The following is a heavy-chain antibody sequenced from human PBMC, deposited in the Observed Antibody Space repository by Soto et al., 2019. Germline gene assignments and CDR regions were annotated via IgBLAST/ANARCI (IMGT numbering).Heavy chain of an antibody. CDR3: AKQANSGSYSYFDY. CDR2: ILSDGSNQ. Sequence: GGSLRLSCAASGFSFNIYVMHWVRQAPGKGLEWVAIILSDGSNQYYADSVKGRFSISRDNSRNTLYLQMNSLRAEDTAVYYCAKQANSGSYSYFDYWGQGTLVTVSS. V-gene: IGHV3-30*18. J-gene: IGHJ4*02. D-gene: IGHD3-10*01. CDR1: GFSFNIYV.